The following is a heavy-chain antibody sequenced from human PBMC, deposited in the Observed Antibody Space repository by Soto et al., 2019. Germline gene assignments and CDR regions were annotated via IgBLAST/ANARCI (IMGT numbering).Heavy chain of an antibody. CDR1: GYTFTGYY. V-gene: IGHV1-2*04. J-gene: IGHJ6*03. CDR3: ARDSTMVRGVNYYYYMDV. CDR2: INPNSGGT. D-gene: IGHD3-10*01. Sequence: ASVKVSCKASGYTFTGYYMHWVQQAPGQGLEWMGWINPNSGGTNYAQKFQGWVTMTRDTSISTAYMELSRLRSDDTAVYYCARDSTMVRGVNYYYYMDVWGKGTTVTVSS.